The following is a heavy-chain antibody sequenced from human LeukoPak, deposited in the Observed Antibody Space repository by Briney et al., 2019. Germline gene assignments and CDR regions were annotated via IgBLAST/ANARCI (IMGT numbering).Heavy chain of an antibody. CDR1: GYTFTSYY. CDR2: INPSGGST. CDR3: ARHHFDPPHRYYYGMDV. Sequence: GASVKVSCKASGYTFTSYYMHWVRQAPGQGLEWMGIINPSGGSTSYAQKFQGRVTITADESTSTAYMELSSLRSEDTAVYYCARHHFDPPHRYYYGMDVWGKGTTVTVSS. V-gene: IGHV1-46*01. D-gene: IGHD3-9*01. J-gene: IGHJ6*04.